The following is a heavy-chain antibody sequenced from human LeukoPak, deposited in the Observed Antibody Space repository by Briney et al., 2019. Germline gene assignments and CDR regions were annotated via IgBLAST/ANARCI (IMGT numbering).Heavy chain of an antibody. J-gene: IGHJ4*02. CDR1: GFTFSSYE. V-gene: IGHV3-48*03. CDR2: ISSSGSII. D-gene: IGHD1-14*01. CDR3: ARGGLPKPFDY. Sequence: GGSLRLSCAASGFTFSSYEMNWVSQAPGKGLEWVSYISSSGSIIYYADSVKGRFTISRDNAKNSLYLQMNSLRAEDTAVYYCARGGLPKPFDYWGQGTLVTVSS.